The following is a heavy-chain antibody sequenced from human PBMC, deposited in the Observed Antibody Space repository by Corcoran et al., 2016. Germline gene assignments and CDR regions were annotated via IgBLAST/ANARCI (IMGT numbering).Heavy chain of an antibody. CDR1: GGTFSSYA. CDR2: IIPIFGTA. CDR3: ARDPTLIAVRGSWFDP. J-gene: IGHJ5*02. D-gene: IGHD6-19*01. V-gene: IGHV1-69*01. Sequence: QVQLVQSGAEVKKPGSSVKVSCKASGGTFSSYAISWVRQAPGQGLEWMGGIIPIFGTANYAQKFQGRVTITADESTSTAYMGLNGLRSEDTAVYYCARDPTLIAVRGSWFDPWGQGTLVTVSS.